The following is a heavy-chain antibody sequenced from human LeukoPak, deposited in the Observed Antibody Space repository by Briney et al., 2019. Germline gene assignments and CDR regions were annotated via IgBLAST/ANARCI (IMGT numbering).Heavy chain of an antibody. CDR3: AKGGGQWLVESYFDY. CDR1: GFTFDDYA. Sequence: GRSLRLSCAASGFTFDDYAMHWVRQAPGKGLEWVSGISRNSGSIDYADSVKGRFTISRDNAKNSLYLQMNSLRAEDTALYYCAKGGGQWLVESYFDYWGQGTLVTVSS. CDR2: ISRNSGSI. V-gene: IGHV3-9*01. D-gene: IGHD6-19*01. J-gene: IGHJ4*02.